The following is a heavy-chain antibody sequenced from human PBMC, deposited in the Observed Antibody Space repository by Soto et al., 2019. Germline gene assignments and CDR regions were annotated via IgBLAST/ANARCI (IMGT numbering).Heavy chain of an antibody. V-gene: IGHV3-23*01. CDR2: ISDSGGST. CDR1: GFTFRSYA. Sequence: EVQLLESGGGLVQPGGSLRLSCAASGFTFRSYAMSWVRQAPGKGLEWVSAISDSGGSTYYADSVKGRFTISRDKTKNTLYLQMNSLRAEDTAVYYCAKLGRMVRGEEERRRMYDYWGQGTLVTVSS. J-gene: IGHJ4*02. CDR3: AKLGRMVRGEEERRRMYDY. D-gene: IGHD3-10*01.